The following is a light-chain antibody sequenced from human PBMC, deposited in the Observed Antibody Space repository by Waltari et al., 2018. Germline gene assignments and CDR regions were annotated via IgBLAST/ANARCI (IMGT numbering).Light chain of an antibody. CDR3: HQYGRSPYT. CDR2: GAT. J-gene: IGKJ2*01. V-gene: IGKV3-20*01. Sequence: EIVLTQSPGTLSSSPGERATLSCRASQRVDTTYLAWFQQKPGQAPRLLIYGATTRATGIPHRFSGSGSDTDFTLTISSLEPEDLAVYYCHQYGRSPYTFGQGTKLEI. CDR1: QRVDTTY.